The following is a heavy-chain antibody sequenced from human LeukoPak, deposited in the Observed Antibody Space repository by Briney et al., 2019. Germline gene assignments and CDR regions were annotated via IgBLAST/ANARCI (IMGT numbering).Heavy chain of an antibody. V-gene: IGHV4-38-2*02. J-gene: IGHJ4*02. D-gene: IGHD4-17*01. Sequence: TSETLSLTCAVSGYSISSGYYWGWIRQPPGKGLEWIGSIYHSGSTYYNPPLKSRVTISVDTSKNQFSLKLTSVTAADTAVYYCAREDYGDYEMGLWGQGTLVTVSS. CDR2: IYHSGST. CDR3: AREDYGDYEMGL. CDR1: GYSISSGYY.